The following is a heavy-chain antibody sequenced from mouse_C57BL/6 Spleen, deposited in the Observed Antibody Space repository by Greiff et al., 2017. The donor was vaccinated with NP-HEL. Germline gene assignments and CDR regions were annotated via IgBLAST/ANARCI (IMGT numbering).Heavy chain of an antibody. Sequence: EVQLQQSGPELVKPGASVKIPCKASGYTFTDYNMDWVKQSHGKSLEWIGDINPNNGGTIYNQKFKGKATLTVDKSSSTAYMELRSLTSEDTAVYYCARASITTVVEGDAMDYWGQGTSVTVSS. J-gene: IGHJ4*01. V-gene: IGHV1-18*01. D-gene: IGHD1-1*01. CDR3: ARASITTVVEGDAMDY. CDR2: INPNNGGT. CDR1: GYTFTDYN.